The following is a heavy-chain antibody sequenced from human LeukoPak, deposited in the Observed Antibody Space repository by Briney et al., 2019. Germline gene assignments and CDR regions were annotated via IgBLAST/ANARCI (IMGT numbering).Heavy chain of an antibody. CDR2: IYGNGYE. J-gene: IGHJ4*02. CDR3: AHRHLIGYTYDF. D-gene: IGHD5-18*01. CDR1: GFSLTSDRAG. Sequence: ESGPTLVKPTQTLTLTCTFSGFSLTSDRAGVGWIRQPPGKALEWLALIYGNGYERYSPSLRSRLSITKDTSKNQVVLTMTNMDPVDTATYFCAHRHLIGYTYDFWGQGTLVTVSS. V-gene: IGHV2-5*01.